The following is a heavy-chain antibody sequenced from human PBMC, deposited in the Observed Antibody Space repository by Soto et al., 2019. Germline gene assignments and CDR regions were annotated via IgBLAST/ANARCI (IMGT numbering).Heavy chain of an antibody. Sequence: ASVKVSCKASGYTFTNYGINWVRQAPGQGLEWMGWISAYNGNTNYAQKLQGRVTMTTDTSTSTAYMELRSLRSDDTAVYYCARVXVGTTFAYYYGMDVWGQGTTVTVSS. CDR1: GYTFTNYG. D-gene: IGHD1-26*01. V-gene: IGHV1-18*01. J-gene: IGHJ6*02. CDR2: ISAYNGNT. CDR3: ARVXVGTTFAYYYGMDV.